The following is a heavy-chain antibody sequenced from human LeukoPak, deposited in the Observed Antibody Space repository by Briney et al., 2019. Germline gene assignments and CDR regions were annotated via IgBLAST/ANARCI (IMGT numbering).Heavy chain of an antibody. D-gene: IGHD3-9*01. J-gene: IGHJ3*02. CDR3: ARLTYYDILTGYFAFDI. V-gene: IGHV4-38-2*01. CDR1: GYSTSSGYY. CDR2: IYHSGST. Sequence: PSETLSLTCAVSGYSTSSGYYWGWIRQPPGKGLEWIGSIYHSGSTYYNPSLKSRVTISVDTSKNQFSLKLSSVTAADTAVYYCARLTYYDILTGYFAFDIWGQGTMVTVSS.